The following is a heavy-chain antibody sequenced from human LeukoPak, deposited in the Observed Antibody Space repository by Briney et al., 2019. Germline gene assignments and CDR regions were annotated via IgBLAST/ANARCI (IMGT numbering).Heavy chain of an antibody. V-gene: IGHV4-34*01. Sequence: SETLSLTCAAYGGSFSGYYWSWIRQPPGKGLEWIGEINHSGGTNYNPSLKSRVTISVDTSKNQFSLKLSSVTAADTAVYYCARGEVYCSGGSCYANWFDPWGQGTLVTVSS. CDR1: GGSFSGYY. CDR3: ARGEVYCSGGSCYANWFDP. D-gene: IGHD2-15*01. J-gene: IGHJ5*02. CDR2: INHSGGT.